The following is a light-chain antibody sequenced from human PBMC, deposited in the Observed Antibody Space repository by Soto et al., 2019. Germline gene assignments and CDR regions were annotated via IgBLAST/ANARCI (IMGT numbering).Light chain of an antibody. Sequence: QSALTQPASVFGSPGQSITISCTGTSSDVGGYNYVSWYQHHPGRAPKLLIYEVSSRPSGVSNRFSASKSANTASLTISGLQSDDEADYYCSSYTSSRTVFGTGTKVTV. CDR1: SSDVGGYNY. CDR3: SSYTSSRTV. CDR2: EVS. V-gene: IGLV2-14*01. J-gene: IGLJ1*01.